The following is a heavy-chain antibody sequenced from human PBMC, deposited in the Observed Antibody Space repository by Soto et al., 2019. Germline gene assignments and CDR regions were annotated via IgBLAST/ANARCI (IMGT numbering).Heavy chain of an antibody. CDR2: IYWNDDK. Sequence: QITLKESGPTLVKPTQTLTLTCTFSGFSLSTSGVGVGWIRQPPGKALEWLALIYWNDDKRYSPSLKSRLTTPKDTSKNQVVLTMTNMDPVDTATYCCAHRDSSGYAPILDYWGQGTLVTVSS. J-gene: IGHJ4*02. V-gene: IGHV2-5*01. D-gene: IGHD3-22*01. CDR1: GFSLSTSGVG. CDR3: AHRDSSGYAPILDY.